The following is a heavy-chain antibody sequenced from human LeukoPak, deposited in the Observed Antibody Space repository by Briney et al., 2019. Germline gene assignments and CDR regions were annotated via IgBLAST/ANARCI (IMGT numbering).Heavy chain of an antibody. CDR3: AKQVPAAIGPYYFDY. CDR2: ISGSGGST. D-gene: IGHD2-2*01. V-gene: IGHV3-23*01. J-gene: IGHJ4*02. Sequence: GGSPRLSCAASGFTFSSYAMSWVRQAPGKGLEWVSAISGSGGSTYYADSVKGRFTISRDNSKNTLYLQMNSLRAEDTAVYYCAKQVPAAIGPYYFDYWGQGTLVTVSS. CDR1: GFTFSSYA.